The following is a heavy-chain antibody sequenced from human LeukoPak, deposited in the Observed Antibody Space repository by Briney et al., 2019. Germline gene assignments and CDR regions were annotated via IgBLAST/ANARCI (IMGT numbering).Heavy chain of an antibody. V-gene: IGHV3-23*01. J-gene: IGHJ4*02. CDR3: AKDPPHSDRSIYSDNS. CDR2: ISADGGDI. Sequence: GGSLRLSCAASGFIFSNNIMNWVRQAPGKGLEWVSVISADGGDIYYADSVNGRFTISRDDSKNTLHLQMDSLRAEDTAVYYCAKDPPHSDRSIYSDNSWGQGTLVTVSS. D-gene: IGHD3-22*01. CDR1: GFIFSNNI.